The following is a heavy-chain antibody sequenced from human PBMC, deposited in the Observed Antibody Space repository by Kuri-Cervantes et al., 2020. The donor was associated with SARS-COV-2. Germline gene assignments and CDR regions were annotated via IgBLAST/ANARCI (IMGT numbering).Heavy chain of an antibody. CDR2: ISYDGSDR. J-gene: IGHJ6*02. D-gene: IGHD4-17*01. CDR3: ARAPDYGDYYYYGMDV. V-gene: IGHV3-33*05. CDR1: EFTFSSYG. Sequence: GESLKISCAASEFTFSSYGMHWVRQAPGKGLEWVAVISYDGSDRYYADSVKGRFTISRDNSKNTLYLQMNSLRAEDTAVYYCARAPDYGDYYYYGMDVWGQGTTVTVSS.